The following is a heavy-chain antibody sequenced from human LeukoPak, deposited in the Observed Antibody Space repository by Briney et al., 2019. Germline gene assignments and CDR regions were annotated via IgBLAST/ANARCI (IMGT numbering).Heavy chain of an antibody. CDR1: GIPLSNYG. V-gene: IGHV3-23*01. CDR2: VSDSGGRT. CDR3: AKDVRYSYGYENNYFDY. Sequence: GSLRLSCAVSGIPLSNYGMSWVRQAPGKGLEWVAGVSDSGGRTNYADSVKGRFTISRDNSRNTLYLQMNSLRAEDTGVYYCAKDVRYSYGYENNYFDYWGQGTLVAVSS. D-gene: IGHD5-18*01. J-gene: IGHJ4*02.